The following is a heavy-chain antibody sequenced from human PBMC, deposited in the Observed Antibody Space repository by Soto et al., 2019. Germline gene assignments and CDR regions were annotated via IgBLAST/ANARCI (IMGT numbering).Heavy chain of an antibody. D-gene: IGHD2-2*01. J-gene: IGHJ4*02. CDR3: TTDRVRGYCSSTSCYGGSY. CDR1: GFTFSNAW. V-gene: IGHV3-15*01. Sequence: GGSLRLSCAASGFTFSNAWMSWVRQAPGKGLEWVGRIKSKTDGGTTDYAAPVKGRFTISRDDSKNTLYLQMNSLKTEDTAVYYCTTDRVRGYCSSTSCYGGSYWGQGTLVTVSS. CDR2: IKSKTDGGTT.